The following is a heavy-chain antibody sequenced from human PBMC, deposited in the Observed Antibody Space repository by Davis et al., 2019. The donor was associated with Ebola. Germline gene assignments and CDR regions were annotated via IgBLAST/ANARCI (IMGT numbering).Heavy chain of an antibody. J-gene: IGHJ4*01. Sequence: GGSLRLSCAASGFTFSNYGMHWVRQAPGKGLEWVAFIRNDGSKEYYVDSVKGRFTTSRDNSKNTVYLQMNSLRAEDTAVYYCSKDGMGGYWGHGTLVTVSS. CDR2: IRNDGSKE. V-gene: IGHV3-30*02. D-gene: IGHD3-16*01. CDR3: SKDGMGGY. CDR1: GFTFSNYG.